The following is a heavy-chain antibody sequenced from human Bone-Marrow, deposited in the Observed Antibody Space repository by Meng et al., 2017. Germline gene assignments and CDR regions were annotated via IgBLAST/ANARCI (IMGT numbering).Heavy chain of an antibody. J-gene: IGHJ6*02. CDR3: ARDTPTPYSSSWYYYYGMDV. CDR2: IKQDGGEK. Sequence: GGSLRLSCAASGFTFSSYWMSWVRQAPGKGLEWVANIKQDGGEKYYVDSVKGRFTISRDNAKNSLYLQMNSLRAEDTAVYYCARDTPTPYSSSWYYYYGMDVWGQGTTVTVSS. D-gene: IGHD6-13*01. V-gene: IGHV3-7*01. CDR1: GFTFSSYW.